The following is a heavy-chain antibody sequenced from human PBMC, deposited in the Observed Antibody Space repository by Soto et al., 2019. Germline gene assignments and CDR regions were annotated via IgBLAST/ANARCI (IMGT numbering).Heavy chain of an antibody. V-gene: IGHV3-23*01. CDR1: GFTFSVYA. CDR2: ISGSGDST. D-gene: IGHD3-10*01. CDR3: AKALYGGFTY. Sequence: EVRLLESGGGLVQPGGSLRLSCAASGFTFSVYAMSWVRQAPGKGLGWVSGISGSGDSTHYADSVKGRFTVSRDNSKSMLYLQTNSLRAEDTAIYSCAKALYGGFTYWGQGTLVTVSS. J-gene: IGHJ4*02.